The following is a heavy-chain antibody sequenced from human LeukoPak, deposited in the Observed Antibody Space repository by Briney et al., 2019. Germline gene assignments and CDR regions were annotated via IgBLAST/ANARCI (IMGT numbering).Heavy chain of an antibody. CDR2: IYYSGST. Sequence: SETLSLTCTVSGGSISSYYWSCIRQPPGKGLEWIGYIYYSGSTNYNPSLKSRVTISVDTSKNQFSLKLSSVTAADAAVYYCARHGGYSGYDYRFDYWGQGTLVTVSS. V-gene: IGHV4-59*08. D-gene: IGHD5-12*01. J-gene: IGHJ4*02. CDR1: GGSISSYY. CDR3: ARHGGYSGYDYRFDY.